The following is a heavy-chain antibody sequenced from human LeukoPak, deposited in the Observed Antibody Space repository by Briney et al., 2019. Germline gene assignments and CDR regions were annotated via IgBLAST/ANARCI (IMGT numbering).Heavy chain of an antibody. CDR3: ARVRYSSGATYYFDY. D-gene: IGHD5-18*01. CDR1: GYTFPKYW. V-gene: IGHV5-51*01. CDR2: IYPDSSNT. Sequence: GESLQISCKGSGYTFPKYWIVWVRQMPGKGLEWMGIIYPDSSNTRFSPSFQGQVTISADKSISTAYLQWSSLKATDTAMYYCARVRYSSGATYYFDYWGQGTLVTVSS. J-gene: IGHJ4*02.